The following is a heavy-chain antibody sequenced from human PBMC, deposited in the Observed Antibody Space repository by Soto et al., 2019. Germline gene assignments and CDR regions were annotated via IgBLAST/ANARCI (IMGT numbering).Heavy chain of an antibody. CDR3: ARAYHYYDSSGYYYRGSDAFDI. Sequence: ASVKVSCKASGYTFTGYYMHWVRQAPGQGLEWMGWINPNSGGTNYAQKFQGWVTMTRDTSISTAYMELSRLRSDDTAVYYCARAYHYYDSSGYYYRGSDAFDIWGQGTMVT. V-gene: IGHV1-2*04. CDR1: GYTFTGYY. CDR2: INPNSGGT. D-gene: IGHD3-22*01. J-gene: IGHJ3*02.